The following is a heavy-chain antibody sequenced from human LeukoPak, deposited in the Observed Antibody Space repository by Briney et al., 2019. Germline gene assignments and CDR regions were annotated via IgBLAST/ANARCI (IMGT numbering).Heavy chain of an antibody. CDR2: IIPIFGTA. D-gene: IGHD5-24*01. J-gene: IGHJ5*02. V-gene: IGHV1-69*13. Sequence: GASVKVSCKASGGTFSSYAISWVRQAPGQGLEWMGGIIPIFGTANYAQKFQGRVTITADESTSTAYMELSSLRSEDTAVYYCARGSEERWLQLMVIDPWGQGTLVTVSS. CDR3: ARGSEERWLQLMVIDP. CDR1: GGTFSSYA.